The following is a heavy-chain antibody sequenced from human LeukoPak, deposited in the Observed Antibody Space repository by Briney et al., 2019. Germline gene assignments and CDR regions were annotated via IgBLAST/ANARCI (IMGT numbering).Heavy chain of an antibody. D-gene: IGHD5-18*01. J-gene: IGHJ4*02. Sequence: PGGSLRLSCAASGFTFSSYAMHWVRQAPGKGLEWLANINYDATQKYYAASVKGRFTISRDNARNSLYLQMNSLTAEDTGIYYCATSLDAAMNTGGQGILVTVSS. V-gene: IGHV3-7*01. CDR3: ATSLDAAMNT. CDR2: INYDATQK. CDR1: GFTFSSYA.